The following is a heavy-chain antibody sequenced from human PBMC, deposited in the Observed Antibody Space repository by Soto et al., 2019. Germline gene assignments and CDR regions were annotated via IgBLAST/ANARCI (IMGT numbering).Heavy chain of an antibody. J-gene: IGHJ4*02. CDR3: ARCIAAAGPIDY. Sequence: PSETLSLTCAVSGGSISSINWWSWVRQPPGKGLEWIGEIYHSGSTNYNPSLKSRVTISVDKSKNQFSLKLNSLTAADTAVYYCARCIAAAGPIDYWGQGTLVTAPQ. CDR2: IYHSGST. D-gene: IGHD6-13*01. CDR1: GGSISSINW. V-gene: IGHV4-4*02.